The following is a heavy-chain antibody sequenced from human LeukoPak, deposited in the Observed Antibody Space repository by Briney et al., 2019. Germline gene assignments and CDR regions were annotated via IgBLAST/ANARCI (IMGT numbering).Heavy chain of an antibody. CDR1: GCSISGDGYY. Sequence: SETLSLTCTVSGCSISGDGYYWSCIRQPPGKALEWIGYIRYSGNTYYNPSLKSRVTISVDTSKNQFSLKLRPVTAADTAVYYCARVIEYQLLLNWFDPWGQGTLVTVSS. CDR3: ARVIEYQLLLNWFDP. D-gene: IGHD2-2*01. CDR2: IRYSGNT. J-gene: IGHJ5*02. V-gene: IGHV4-31*03.